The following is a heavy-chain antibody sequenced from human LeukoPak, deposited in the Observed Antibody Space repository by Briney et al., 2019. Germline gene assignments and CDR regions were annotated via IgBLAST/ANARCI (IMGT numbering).Heavy chain of an antibody. CDR2: IYYTGST. Sequence: SETLSLTCTVSSGSISSYYWSWIRQPPGKGLEWIGYIYYTGSTNYNPSLKSRLTMSVDTSKNQFSLKLSSVTAADTAVYYCARHGKGGATDAFDIWGQGTMVTVSS. D-gene: IGHD1-26*01. CDR3: ARHGKGGATDAFDI. J-gene: IGHJ3*02. CDR1: SGSISSYY. V-gene: IGHV4-59*08.